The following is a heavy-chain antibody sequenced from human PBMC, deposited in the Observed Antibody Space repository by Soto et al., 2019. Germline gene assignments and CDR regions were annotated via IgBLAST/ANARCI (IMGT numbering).Heavy chain of an antibody. CDR1: GFSLSTSGEA. CDR3: AHHDIGSFDY. V-gene: IGHV2-5*02. J-gene: IGHJ4*02. D-gene: IGHD1-1*01. CDR2: IYWDDDK. Sequence: QITLKESGPTLVKPTQTLTLTCTFSGFSLSTSGEAVGWIRQPPGKALEWLALIYWDDDKLYSPTLKSRLTVTTDASKNQVVLTLTNMHPVDTAAYLCAHHDIGSFDYRGRGTLVTVSS.